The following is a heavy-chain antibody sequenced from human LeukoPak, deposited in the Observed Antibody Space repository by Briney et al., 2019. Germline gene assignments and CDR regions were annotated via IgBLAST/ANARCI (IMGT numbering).Heavy chain of an antibody. CDR3: ARDRGIAAAGTQFDY. CDR2: IIPIFGTA. J-gene: IGHJ4*02. V-gene: IGHV1-69*13. Sequence: ASVKVSCKASGGTFSSYAISWVRQAPGQGLEWMGGIIPIFGTANYAQKFQGRVTITADESTSTAYMELSSLRSEDTAVYYCARDRGIAAAGTQFDYWGQGTLVTVSS. D-gene: IGHD6-13*01. CDR1: GGTFSSYA.